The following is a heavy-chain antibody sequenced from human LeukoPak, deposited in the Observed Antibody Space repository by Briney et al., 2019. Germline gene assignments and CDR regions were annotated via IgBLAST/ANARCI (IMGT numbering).Heavy chain of an antibody. V-gene: IGHV4-34*01. CDR3: ARDPIMVRGVIISRLDALDI. CDR1: GGSFSGYY. CDR2: INHSGST. Sequence: SETLSLTCAVYGGSFSGYYWIWIRQPSGKGLECIGEINHSGSTNYNPSLKSRVTISVDTSKNQFSLKLSSVTAADTAVYYCARDPIMVRGVIISRLDALDIWGQGTMVTVSS. D-gene: IGHD3-10*01. J-gene: IGHJ3*02.